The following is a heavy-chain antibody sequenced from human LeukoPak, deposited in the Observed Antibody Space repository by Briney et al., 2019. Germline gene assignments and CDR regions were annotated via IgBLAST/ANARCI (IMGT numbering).Heavy chain of an antibody. CDR1: GYTFTSYG. J-gene: IGHJ6*03. Sequence: ASVKVSRKASGYTFTSYGISWVRQAPGQGLEWMGWISAYNGNTNYAQKLQGRVTMTTDTSTSTAYMELRSLRSDDTAVYYCARGHSKTKYYYYYMDVWGKGTTVTISS. CDR2: ISAYNGNT. V-gene: IGHV1-18*01. CDR3: ARGHSKTKYYYYYMDV. D-gene: IGHD5-18*01.